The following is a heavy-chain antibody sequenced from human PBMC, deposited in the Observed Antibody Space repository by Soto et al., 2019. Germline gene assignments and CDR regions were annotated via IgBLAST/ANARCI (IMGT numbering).Heavy chain of an antibody. Sequence: EVQLVESGGGLVQPGGSLRLSCAASGFTVSSYYMSWVRQAPGKGLEWVSVIYSDGSTYYADSVKGRFTMSRDNAKNTLYHRMNSLRVEDTAVYYGAREKGDYFWSGYHTFDYWGQGTLVTVSS. CDR1: GFTVSSYY. CDR3: AREKGDYFWSGYHTFDY. V-gene: IGHV3-66*01. CDR2: IYSDGST. D-gene: IGHD3-3*01. J-gene: IGHJ4*02.